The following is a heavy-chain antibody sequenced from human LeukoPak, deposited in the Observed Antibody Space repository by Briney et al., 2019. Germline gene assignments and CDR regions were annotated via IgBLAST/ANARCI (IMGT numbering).Heavy chain of an antibody. CDR1: GGTFSSYD. Sequence: ASVKVSRKASGGTFSSYDINWVRQATGQGLEWMGWMNPNSGYTGYAQKFQGRVTMTRNTSISTAYMELSSLRSEDTAVYYCARVPIAVAEYYFDYWGQGTLVTVSS. V-gene: IGHV1-8*02. CDR3: ARVPIAVAEYYFDY. J-gene: IGHJ4*02. CDR2: MNPNSGYT. D-gene: IGHD6-19*01.